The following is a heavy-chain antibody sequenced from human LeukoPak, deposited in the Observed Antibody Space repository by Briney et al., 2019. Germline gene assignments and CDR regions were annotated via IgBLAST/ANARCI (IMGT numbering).Heavy chain of an antibody. CDR3: AGYGGDWYPDS. Sequence: SETLSLTCAVYGGFDIYYWTIVRQPPGKGLEWIGETTFRGKTNYNPSLKSRVTISVDRTTQQFSLGLTSVTVADTAVYYCAGYGGDWYPDSWGQGTLVIVSS. V-gene: IGHV4-34*01. CDR1: GGFDIYY. D-gene: IGHD6-19*01. J-gene: IGHJ4*02. CDR2: TTFRGKT.